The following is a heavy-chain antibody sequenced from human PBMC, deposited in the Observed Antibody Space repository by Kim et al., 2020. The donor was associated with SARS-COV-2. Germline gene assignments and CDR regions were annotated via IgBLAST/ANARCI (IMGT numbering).Heavy chain of an antibody. CDR2: IHRTGST. J-gene: IGHJ4*02. Sequence: SETLSLTCTVSGGSISISSYYWTWIRQPAGRGLEWIGRIHRTGSTTDYNPSLESRVTILLDASKNQFSLKLTSVTAADTAVYYCATLWGSRDYWGQGTLVTVSS. D-gene: IGHD7-27*01. CDR3: ATLWGSRDY. V-gene: IGHV4-61*02. CDR1: GGSISISSYY.